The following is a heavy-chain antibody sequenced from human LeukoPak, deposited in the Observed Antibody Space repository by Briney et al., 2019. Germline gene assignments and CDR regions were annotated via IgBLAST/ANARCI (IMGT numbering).Heavy chain of an antibody. CDR3: ARNGGHNQEH. D-gene: IGHD1-1*01. CDR1: GASISRGSW. CDR2: FSHSGIT. J-gene: IGHJ4*02. Sequence: SETLSLTWDVSGASISRGSWWSWVRQPPGKGLEWIGEFSHSGITNFNPSLKSRVTISVDKSRNQSSLNLISVTASDTAVYFCARNGGHNQEHWGQGTLVTVSS. V-gene: IGHV4-4*02.